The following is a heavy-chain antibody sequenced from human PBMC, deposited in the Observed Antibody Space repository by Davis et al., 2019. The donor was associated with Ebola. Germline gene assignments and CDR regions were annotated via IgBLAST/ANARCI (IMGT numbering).Heavy chain of an antibody. J-gene: IGHJ6*02. V-gene: IGHV1-58*02. D-gene: IGHD4-17*01. Sequence: AASVKVSCKASGFTFTSSAMQWVRQARGQRLEWIGWIVVGSGNTNYAQKFQERVTITRDMSTSTAYMELSSLRSEDTAVYYCAGMTTVTTHGVYYYGMDVWGQGTTVTVSS. CDR3: AGMTTVTTHGVYYYGMDV. CDR2: IVVGSGNT. CDR1: GFTFTSSA.